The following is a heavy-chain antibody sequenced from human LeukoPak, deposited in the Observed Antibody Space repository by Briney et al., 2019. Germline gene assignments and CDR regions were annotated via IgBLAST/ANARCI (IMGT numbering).Heavy chain of an antibody. CDR3: ARVAVTGYNWFDP. CDR2: IYYSGST. J-gene: IGHJ5*02. D-gene: IGHD2-21*02. Sequence: SETLSLTCTVSGGSISSYYWSWIRQPPGKGLEWIGYIYYSGSTNYNPSLKSRVTISVDTSQNQFSLKLSSVTAADTAVYYCARVAVTGYNWFDPWGQGTLVTVSS. V-gene: IGHV4-59*01. CDR1: GGSISSYY.